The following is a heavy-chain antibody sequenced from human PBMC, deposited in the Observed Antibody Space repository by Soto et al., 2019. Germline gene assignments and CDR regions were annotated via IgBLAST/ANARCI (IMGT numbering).Heavy chain of an antibody. V-gene: IGHV2-5*02. CDR2: IYWDDDK. CDR3: AHKVVVPHPFFDY. D-gene: IGHD2-15*01. J-gene: IGHJ4*01. Sequence: ESGPTLVNPTETLALTCTFSGFSLTSIGAAVGWVRQPPGKALEWLALIYWDDDKRYRPSPNIRLTITKDTSRNQVVLTMTNVDPMDTATYFCAHKVVVPHPFFDYWGQGILVTVSS. CDR1: GFSLTSIGAA.